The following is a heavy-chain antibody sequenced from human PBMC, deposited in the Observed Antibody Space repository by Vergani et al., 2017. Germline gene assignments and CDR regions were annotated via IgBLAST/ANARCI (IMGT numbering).Heavy chain of an antibody. CDR3: ARELSYYYGSGSDDYNPYYYEGMDV. CDR1: GGSINTGAYY. J-gene: IGHJ6*02. V-gene: IGHV4-61*02. D-gene: IGHD3-10*01. Sequence: QVQLQESGPRLVRPSQTLSLTCTVSGGSINTGAYYWSWLRQPAGKGLEWIGRVYTSVMTNYNPSLKSRVTILVDRSKSQLSLKLTSVTDGDTAVYFCARELSYYYGSGSDDYNPYYYEGMDVWGPGTTVTVSS. CDR2: VYTSVMT.